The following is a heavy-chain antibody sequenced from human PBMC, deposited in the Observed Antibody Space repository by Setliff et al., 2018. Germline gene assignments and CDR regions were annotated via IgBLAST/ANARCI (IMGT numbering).Heavy chain of an antibody. CDR1: GYSISSGYC. Sequence: PSETLSLTCTVSGYSISSGYCWGWIRQPPGRGLEWMGSIYYRGSTYYDSSLKSRLSISVDTSKNQFSLKLNSVTAADTAVYYCATLTGDRGVDYWGQGTLVTVSS. CDR3: ATLTGDRGVDY. J-gene: IGHJ4*02. CDR2: IYYRGST. V-gene: IGHV4-38-2*02. D-gene: IGHD7-27*01.